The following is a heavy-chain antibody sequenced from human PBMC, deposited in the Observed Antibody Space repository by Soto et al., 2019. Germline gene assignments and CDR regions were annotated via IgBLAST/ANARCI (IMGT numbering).Heavy chain of an antibody. V-gene: IGHV4-34*01. CDR3: ARYGRDDYDKNNWFDP. CDR2: VHRRGSL. D-gene: IGHD4-17*01. J-gene: IGHJ5*02. CDR1: GGAFSGFD. Sequence: SETLSLTCAVSGGAFSGFDWSWIRQSPGKGLEWIGEVHRRGSLNYNPSLKSQVTISQDMSKRQLSLRLTSVTAADTGVYFCARYGRDDYDKNNWFDPWGPGTLVTVSS.